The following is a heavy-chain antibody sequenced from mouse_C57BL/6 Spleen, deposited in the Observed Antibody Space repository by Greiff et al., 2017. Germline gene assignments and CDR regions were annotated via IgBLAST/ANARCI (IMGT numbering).Heavy chain of an antibody. V-gene: IGHV1-19*01. Sequence: VQLKESGPVLVKPGASVKMSCKASGYTFTDYYMNWVKQSHGKSLEWIGVINPYNGGTSYNQKFKGKATLTVDKSSSTAYMELNSLTSEDSAVYYCARRRITTVSFYAMDYWGQGTSVTVSS. J-gene: IGHJ4*01. CDR3: ARRRITTVSFYAMDY. CDR2: INPYNGGT. D-gene: IGHD1-1*01. CDR1: GYTFTDYY.